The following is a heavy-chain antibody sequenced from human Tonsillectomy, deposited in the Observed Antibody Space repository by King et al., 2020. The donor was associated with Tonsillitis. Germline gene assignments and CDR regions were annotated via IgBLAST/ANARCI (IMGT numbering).Heavy chain of an antibody. CDR1: GYTFTSYY. CDR3: AREAVVVPAAPGYYYYYGMDV. D-gene: IGHD2-2*01. V-gene: IGHV1-46*01. J-gene: IGHJ6*02. Sequence: VQLVESGAEVKKPGASVKVSCKASGYTFTSYYMHWVRQAPGQGLEWMGIINPSGGSTSYAQKLQGRVTMNRETSTSTVYMELSSLRSEDTAVYYCAREAVVVPAAPGYYYYYGMDVWGQGTTVTVSS. CDR2: INPSGGST.